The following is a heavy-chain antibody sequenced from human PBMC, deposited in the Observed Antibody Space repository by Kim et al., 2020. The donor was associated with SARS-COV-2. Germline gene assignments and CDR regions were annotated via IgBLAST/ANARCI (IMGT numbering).Heavy chain of an antibody. CDR1: GYSFTSYW. CDR2: IDPSDSYT. CDR3: ARVKSQYYYDSSGYHLGY. D-gene: IGHD3-22*01. J-gene: IGHJ4*02. V-gene: IGHV5-10-1*01. Sequence: GESLKISCKGSGYSFTSYWISWVRQMPGKGLEWMGRIDPSDSYTNYSPSFQVHVTISADKSISTAYLQWSSLKASDTAMYYCARVKSQYYYDSSGYHLGYWGQGTLVTVSS.